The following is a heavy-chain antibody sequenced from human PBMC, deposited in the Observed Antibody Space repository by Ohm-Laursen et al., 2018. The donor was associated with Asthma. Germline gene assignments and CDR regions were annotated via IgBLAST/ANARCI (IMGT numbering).Heavy chain of an antibody. CDR1: GFTFSSYA. CDR3: ARDDYSNGEYYYYYYGMDV. CDR2: ISYDGSNK. Sequence: SLRLSCTAPGFTFSSYAMHWVRQAPGKGLEWVAVISYDGSNKYYADSVKGRFTISRDNSKNTLYLQMNSLRAEDTAVYYCARDDYSNGEYYYYYYGMDVWGQGTTVTVSS. V-gene: IGHV3-30-3*01. D-gene: IGHD4-11*01. J-gene: IGHJ6*02.